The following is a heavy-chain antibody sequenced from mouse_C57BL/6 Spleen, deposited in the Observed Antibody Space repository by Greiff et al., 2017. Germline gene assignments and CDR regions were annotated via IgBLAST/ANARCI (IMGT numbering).Heavy chain of an antibody. CDR1: GFNIKDDY. CDR3: TTGIRRSGY. D-gene: IGHD2-12*01. V-gene: IGHV14-4*01. Sequence: EVQLQQSGAELVRPGASVKLSCTASGFNIKDDYMYWVKQRPEQGLEWIGWIDPENGDTEYASKFQGKATITTDTSSNTAYLQLSSLTSEDTAVYYCTTGIRRSGYWGQGTTLTVSS. J-gene: IGHJ2*01. CDR2: IDPENGDT.